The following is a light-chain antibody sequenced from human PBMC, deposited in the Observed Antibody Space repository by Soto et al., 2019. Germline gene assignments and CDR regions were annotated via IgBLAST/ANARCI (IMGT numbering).Light chain of an antibody. CDR2: DAS. Sequence: IQMTQSPSTLSAPVGDRDTITCQASQTISTLLAWFQHKPGKAPNLLIYDASNLESGVPSRFSGSGSGTEFTLTISILQSDDSATYFCQQYSHLVTFGQGTKLEIK. CDR3: QQYSHLVT. CDR1: QTISTL. J-gene: IGKJ2*01. V-gene: IGKV1-5*01.